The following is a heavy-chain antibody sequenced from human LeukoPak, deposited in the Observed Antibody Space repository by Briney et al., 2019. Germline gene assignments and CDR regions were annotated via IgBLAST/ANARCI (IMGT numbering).Heavy chain of an antibody. Sequence: SETLSLTCTVSGGSISSSSYYWGWIRQPPGKGLEWIGSIYYSGSTYYNPSLKSRVTISVDTSKNQFPLKLSSVTAADTAVYYCASEYCTNGVCYSQFDYWGQGTLVTVSS. CDR3: ASEYCTNGVCYSQFDY. V-gene: IGHV4-39*06. D-gene: IGHD2-8*01. J-gene: IGHJ4*02. CDR2: IYYSGST. CDR1: GGSISSSSYY.